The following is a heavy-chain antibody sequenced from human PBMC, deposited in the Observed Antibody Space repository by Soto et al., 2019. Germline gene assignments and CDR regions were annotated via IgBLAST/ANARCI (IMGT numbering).Heavy chain of an antibody. CDR3: ARDHHSSGGWYPDY. J-gene: IGHJ4*02. D-gene: IGHD6-19*01. CDR2: IWYDGSNK. V-gene: IGHV3-33*01. CDR1: GFTFSSYG. Sequence: GGSLRLSCAASGFTFSSYGMHWVRQAPGKGLEWVAVIWYDGSNKYYADSVKGRFTISRDNSKNTLYLQMNSLRAEDTAVYYCARDHHSSGGWYPDYWGQGTLVTVSS.